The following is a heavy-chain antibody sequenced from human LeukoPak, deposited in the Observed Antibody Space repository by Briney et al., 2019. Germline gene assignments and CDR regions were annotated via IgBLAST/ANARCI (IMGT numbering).Heavy chain of an antibody. J-gene: IGHJ4*02. Sequence: KPSETLSLTCTVSGGSISSYYWSWIRQPAGKGLEWIGRIYISGSTNYNPSLKSRVTMSVDTSKNQFSLKLSSVTAADTAVYYCARGRMVRGVITLFDYWGQGTLVTVSS. CDR3: ARGRMVRGVITLFDY. V-gene: IGHV4-4*07. D-gene: IGHD3-10*01. CDR1: GGSISSYY. CDR2: IYISGST.